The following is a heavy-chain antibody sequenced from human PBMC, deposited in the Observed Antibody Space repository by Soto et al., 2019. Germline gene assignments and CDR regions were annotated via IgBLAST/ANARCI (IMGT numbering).Heavy chain of an antibody. CDR3: ARVGLGLVSTRAFNY. J-gene: IGHJ1*01. Sequence: GXSVEVSCKASGYTFTNYAISWVRRAPGQGLEWMGWISGYDKNTNYAQTFQGRVTMTTDTSTSTAYMELRSLRSDDTAMYYCARVGLGLVSTRAFNYWGQGTPVTVSS. CDR1: GYTFTNYA. V-gene: IGHV1-18*04. CDR2: ISGYDKNT. D-gene: IGHD3-16*01.